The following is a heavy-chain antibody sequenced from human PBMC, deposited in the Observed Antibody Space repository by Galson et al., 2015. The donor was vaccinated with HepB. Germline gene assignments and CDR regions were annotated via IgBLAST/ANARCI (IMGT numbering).Heavy chain of an antibody. CDR2: IYPGDSDT. Sequence: QSGAEVKKPGESLKISCKGSGYSFTSYWIGWVRQMPGKGLEWMGIIYPGDSDTRYSPSFQGQVTISADKSISTAYLQWSSLKASDTAMYYCARVGSRDGYNPEAYFDYWGQGTLVTVSS. CDR3: ARVGSRDGYNPEAYFDY. D-gene: IGHD5-24*01. CDR1: GYSFTSYW. J-gene: IGHJ4*02. V-gene: IGHV5-51*01.